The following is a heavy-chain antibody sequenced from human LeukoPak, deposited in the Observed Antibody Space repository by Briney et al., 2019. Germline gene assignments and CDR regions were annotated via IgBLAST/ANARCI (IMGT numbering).Heavy chain of an antibody. J-gene: IGHJ4*02. D-gene: IGHD4-11*01. Sequence: GGSLRLSRAASGFTFRSFAMSWVRQAPGKGLDWVPAISDSGGTTYYADSVNGRFTIPRDNSKNPVSLEVNSLRAEDSAIYYCAKTSYSDYLPDAFDSWGQGTLVTVSS. CDR1: GFTFRSFA. CDR2: ISDSGGTT. V-gene: IGHV3-23*01. CDR3: AKTSYSDYLPDAFDS.